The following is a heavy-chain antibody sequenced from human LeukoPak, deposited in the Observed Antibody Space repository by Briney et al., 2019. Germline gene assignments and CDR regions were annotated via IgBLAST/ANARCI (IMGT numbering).Heavy chain of an antibody. V-gene: IGHV1-2*02. CDR1: GYTFNGYY. CDR3: ARRIVTPTTKWFDA. CDR2: MNPNTGTT. Sequence: ASVKVSCQASGYTFNGYYIHWVRRAPGQGLEWVGWMNPNTGTTKYGQTLQDRVIMTRDTSISTAYMELSRLRSDDTAVYYCARRIVTPTTKWFDAWGQGTLVTVSS. J-gene: IGHJ5*02. D-gene: IGHD1-26*01.